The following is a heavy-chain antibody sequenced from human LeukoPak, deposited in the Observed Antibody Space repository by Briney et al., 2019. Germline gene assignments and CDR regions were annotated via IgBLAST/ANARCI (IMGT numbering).Heavy chain of an antibody. D-gene: IGHD2-15*01. Sequence: SVKVSCKASGYTFTGYYMHWVRQAPGQGLEWMGGIIPIFGTANYAQKFQGRVTITADESTSTAYMELSSLRSEDTAVYYCAREVSGGSLYWGQGTLVTVSS. CDR2: IIPIFGTA. CDR1: GYTFTGYY. J-gene: IGHJ4*02. CDR3: AREVSGGSLY. V-gene: IGHV1-69*13.